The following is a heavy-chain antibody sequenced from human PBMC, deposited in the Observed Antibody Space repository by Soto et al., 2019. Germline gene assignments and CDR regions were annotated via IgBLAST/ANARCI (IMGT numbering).Heavy chain of an antibody. D-gene: IGHD5-18*01. CDR2: ISGRGDST. CDR1: GFTFTTYA. J-gene: IGHJ4*02. V-gene: IGHV3-23*01. CDR3: AKGGGRSAYGYSDY. Sequence: EMQLMESGGGLVQPGGSLRLSCTASGFTFTTYAMTWVRQAPGKGLEWVSGISGRGDSTFYADSVKGRFTVSRDTSTNTLFLQMKSLRAEDTAVYYWAKGGGRSAYGYSDYWGQGTLVSVSS.